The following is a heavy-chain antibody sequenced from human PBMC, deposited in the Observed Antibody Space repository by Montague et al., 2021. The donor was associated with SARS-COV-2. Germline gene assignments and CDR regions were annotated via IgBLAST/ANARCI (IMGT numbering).Heavy chain of an antibody. D-gene: IGHD1-1*01. CDR1: GGSISTYY. V-gene: IGHV4-59*01. CDR3: ARAQNTCLIANCVNYFDF. CDR2: IYYTGST. Sequence: SETLSLTCTVSGGSISTYYWSWIRQPPGKGLEWIGYIYYTGSTKYNPSLKSRVTMSLDRPTNRFSLRPNSVTAADTAMYYCARAQNTCLIANCVNYFDFWGLGAQVTVSS. J-gene: IGHJ4*02.